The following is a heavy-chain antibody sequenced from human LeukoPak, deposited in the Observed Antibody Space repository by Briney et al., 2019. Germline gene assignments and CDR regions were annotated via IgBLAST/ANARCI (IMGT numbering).Heavy chain of an antibody. CDR3: ARSVAGDYYYYYYMDV. D-gene: IGHD6-19*01. V-gene: IGHV4-39*07. J-gene: IGHJ6*03. Sequence: SETLSLTCTVSGGSISSSSYYWGWIRQPPGKGLEWIGSIYYSGSTYYNPSLKSRVTISVDTSKNQFSLKLSSVTAADTAVYYCARSVAGDYYYYYYMDVWGKGTTVTVSS. CDR2: IYYSGST. CDR1: GGSISSSSYY.